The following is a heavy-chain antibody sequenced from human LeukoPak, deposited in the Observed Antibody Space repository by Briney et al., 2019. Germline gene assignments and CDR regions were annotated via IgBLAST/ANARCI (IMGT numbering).Heavy chain of an antibody. CDR2: ISGSGGST. D-gene: IGHD1-1*01. CDR1: GFTFSNYS. V-gene: IGHV3-23*01. Sequence: VGSLRLSCAASGFTFSNYSMNWVRQAPGKGLEGVSAISGSGGSTYYADSVKGRFTISRDNSKNTLYLQMNSLRAEDTAVYYCAKAPWNGFDYWGQGTLVTVSS. CDR3: AKAPWNGFDY. J-gene: IGHJ4*02.